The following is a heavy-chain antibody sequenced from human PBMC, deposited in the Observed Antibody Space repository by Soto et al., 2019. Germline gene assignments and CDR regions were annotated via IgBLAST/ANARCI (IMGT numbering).Heavy chain of an antibody. J-gene: IGHJ4*02. CDR2: IDNTGSA. CDR3: AGAVSDFDVRRYRTSYFDQ. V-gene: IGHV4-31*03. Sequence: QVQLYESGPGLVQPSQTLSLSCTVSGASVSTGVYYWTWIRQHPGKGLEWIGYIDNTGSAYYNPSLTGRVDISVDTSKNQFSLDLQSVTAADTAFYYCAGAVSDFDVRRYRTSYFDQWGQGILVTVSS. D-gene: IGHD3-10*02. CDR1: GASVSTGVYY.